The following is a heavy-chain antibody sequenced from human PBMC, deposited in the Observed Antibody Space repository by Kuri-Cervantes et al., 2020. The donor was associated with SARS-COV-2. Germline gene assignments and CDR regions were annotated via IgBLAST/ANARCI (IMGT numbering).Heavy chain of an antibody. CDR2: INPYTGGT. D-gene: IGHD3-10*01. Sequence: ASVKVSCKASGYTFTGYYMHWVRQAPGQGLEWMGCINPYTGGTQYAQKFQGWVTLTRDTSLSTAFMELSRLTSDDTALYYCARGEGVRGLMVVSRWRGAGPLDLWGQGSPVTVSS. CDR1: GYTFTGYY. V-gene: IGHV1-2*04. J-gene: IGHJ5*02. CDR3: ARGEGVRGLMVVSRWRGAGPLDL.